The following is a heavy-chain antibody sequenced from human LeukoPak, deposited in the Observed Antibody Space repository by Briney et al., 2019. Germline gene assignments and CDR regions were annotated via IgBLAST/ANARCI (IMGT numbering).Heavy chain of an antibody. CDR1: GYTFTGYY. V-gene: IGHV1-2*02. CDR3: AKAVETGDPYYFDY. J-gene: IGHJ4*02. Sequence: ASVKVSCKASGYTFTGYYMHWVRQAPGQGLEWMGWINPNSGGTNYAQKFQGRVTMTRDTSISTAYMELSRLRSDDTAVYYCAKAVETGDPYYFDYWGQGTLVTVSS. CDR2: INPNSGGT. D-gene: IGHD7-27*01.